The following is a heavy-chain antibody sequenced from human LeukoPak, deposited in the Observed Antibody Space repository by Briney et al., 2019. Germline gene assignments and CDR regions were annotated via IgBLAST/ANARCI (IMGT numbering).Heavy chain of an antibody. CDR3: ARRATGYSSSWYAWYFDL. CDR1: GFTFDDYG. V-gene: IGHV3-20*04. CDR2: INWNGGST. J-gene: IGHJ2*01. D-gene: IGHD6-13*01. Sequence: GGSLRLSCAASGFTFDDYGMSWVRQAPGKGLGWVSGINWNGGSTGYADSVKGRFTISRDNAKNSLYLQMNSLRAEDTALYYCARRATGYSSSWYAWYFDLWGRGTLVTVSS.